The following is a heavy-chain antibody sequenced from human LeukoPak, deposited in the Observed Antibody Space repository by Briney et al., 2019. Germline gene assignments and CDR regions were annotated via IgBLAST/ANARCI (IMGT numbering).Heavy chain of an antibody. CDR3: ARGAAAATPFDY. J-gene: IGHJ4*02. D-gene: IGHD6-13*01. V-gene: IGHV3-30*03. CDR1: GFTFSSYG. Sequence: GGSLRLSCAASGFTFSSYGMHWVRQAPGKGLEWVAVISYDGSNKYYADSVKGRFTISRDNAKNSLYLQMNSLRAEDTAVYYCARGAAAATPFDYWGQGTLVTVSS. CDR2: ISYDGSNK.